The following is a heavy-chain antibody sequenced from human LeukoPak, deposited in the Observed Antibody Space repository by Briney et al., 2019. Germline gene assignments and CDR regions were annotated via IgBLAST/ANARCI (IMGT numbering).Heavy chain of an antibody. D-gene: IGHD4-17*01. CDR1: GGSISSYY. J-gene: IGHJ4*02. CDR3: ARDRDYGDAPFDY. CDR2: IYYSGGT. V-gene: IGHV4-39*07. Sequence: SETLSLTCTVSGGSISSYYWGWIRQPPGKGLEWIGTIYYSGGTYYNPSLKSRVTISVDTSKNQFSLKLSSVTAADTAVYYCARDRDYGDAPFDYWGQGTLVTVSS.